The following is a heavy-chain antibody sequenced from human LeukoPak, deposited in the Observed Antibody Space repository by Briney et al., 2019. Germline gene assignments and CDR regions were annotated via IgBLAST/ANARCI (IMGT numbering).Heavy chain of an antibody. CDR1: GGSISSSSYY. Sequence: SETLSLTCTVSGGSISSSSYYWGWIRQPPGKGLEWIGGIYYSGSTYYNPSLKSRVTISVDTSKNQFSLKLSSVTAADTAVYYCARVEMATIFFDYWGQGTLVTVSS. D-gene: IGHD5-24*01. V-gene: IGHV4-39*07. CDR2: IYYSGST. CDR3: ARVEMATIFFDY. J-gene: IGHJ4*02.